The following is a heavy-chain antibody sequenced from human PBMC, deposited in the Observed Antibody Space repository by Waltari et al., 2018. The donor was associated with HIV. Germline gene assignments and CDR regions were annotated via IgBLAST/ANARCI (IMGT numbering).Heavy chain of an antibody. D-gene: IGHD3-3*01. V-gene: IGHV4-59*11. CDR3: ARGLFGVGSNWFDP. CDR2: IYYTGRT. CDR1: CASFNSHH. J-gene: IGHJ5*02. Sequence: QVQLQESGTGLVKPSEPLSLTCTVPCASFNSHHWSWTRQPPGKGLEWIGYIYYTGRTNCNPSLKSRVTISVDTSKNQFSLRLRSVTAADTAVYYCARGLFGVGSNWFDPWGQGILVTVSS.